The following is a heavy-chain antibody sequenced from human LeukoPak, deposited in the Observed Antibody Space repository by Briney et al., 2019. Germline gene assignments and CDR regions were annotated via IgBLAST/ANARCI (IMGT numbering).Heavy chain of an antibody. CDR1: GYTFTGYY. CDR2: INPNSGGT. J-gene: IGHJ6*03. Sequence: ASVKVSCKASGYTFTGYYIHWVRQAPGQGLEWMGWINPNSGGTNYAQRFQGRVTVTRDTSISTAYMELSRLRSDDTAVYYCASAATAMVPFYYYYYMDVWGKGTTVTVSS. V-gene: IGHV1-2*02. D-gene: IGHD5-18*01. CDR3: ASAATAMVPFYYYYYMDV.